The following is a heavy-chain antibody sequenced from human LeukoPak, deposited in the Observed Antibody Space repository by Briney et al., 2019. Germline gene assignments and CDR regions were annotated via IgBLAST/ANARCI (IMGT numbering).Heavy chain of an antibody. J-gene: IGHJ4*02. V-gene: IGHV4-59*13. CDR2: IYYNGDT. Sequence: SETLSLTCTVSGGSISTDYWNWIRQSPVKGLEWIGYIYYNGDTNYNPSLKSRVSMSVDTSKNQFSLKLHSVTAADTAVYYCARGQKYRNGYTVTELGSGYFDYWGQGTLVTVSS. CDR1: GGSISTDY. CDR3: ARGQKYRNGYTVTELGSGYFDY. D-gene: IGHD5-18*01.